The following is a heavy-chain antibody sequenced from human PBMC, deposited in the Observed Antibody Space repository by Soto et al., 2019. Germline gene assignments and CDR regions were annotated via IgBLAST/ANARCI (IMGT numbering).Heavy chain of an antibody. CDR1: GGSVSSGSYY. Sequence: PSETLSLTCTVSGGSVSSGSYYWSWIRQPPGKGLEWIGDIYYSGSTNYNPSLKSRVTISVDTSKNQFSLKLSSVTAADTAVYYCARDLFRGIAAAGTPQNWFDPWGQGTLVTVSS. CDR2: IYYSGST. D-gene: IGHD6-13*01. CDR3: ARDLFRGIAAAGTPQNWFDP. V-gene: IGHV4-61*01. J-gene: IGHJ5*02.